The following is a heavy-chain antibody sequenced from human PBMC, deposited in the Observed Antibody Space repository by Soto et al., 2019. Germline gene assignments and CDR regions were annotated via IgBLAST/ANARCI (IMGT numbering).Heavy chain of an antibody. CDR1: GFTFSSYG. Sequence: GGFLRLSCAASGFTFSSYGMHWVRQAPGKGLEWVAVISYDGSNKYYAGSVKGRFTISRDNSKNTLYLQMNSLRAEDTAVYYCAKDRKLLRFLEWLSSPYYYGMDVWGQGTTVTVSS. CDR3: AKDRKLLRFLEWLSSPYYYGMDV. V-gene: IGHV3-30*18. J-gene: IGHJ6*02. D-gene: IGHD3-3*01. CDR2: ISYDGSNK.